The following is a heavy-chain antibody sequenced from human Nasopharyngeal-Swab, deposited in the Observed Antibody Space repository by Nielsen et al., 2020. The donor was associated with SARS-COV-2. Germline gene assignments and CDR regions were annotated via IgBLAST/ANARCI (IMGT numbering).Heavy chain of an antibody. CDR3: ARASGDGIVATIWNYQYYGMDL. CDR1: GYTFSTHG. V-gene: IGHV1-18*01. D-gene: IGHD5-12*01. Sequence: ASVKVSCKASGYTFSTHGISWVRQAPGQGLEWMGWISAYNGDTKYAQKVQGRVTMTTDTSTSTAYMELRSLRYDDTAVYYCARASGDGIVATIWNYQYYGMDLWGQGTTVSVSS. CDR2: ISAYNGDT. J-gene: IGHJ6*02.